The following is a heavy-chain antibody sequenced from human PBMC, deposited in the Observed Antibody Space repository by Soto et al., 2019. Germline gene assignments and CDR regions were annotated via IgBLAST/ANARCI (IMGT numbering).Heavy chain of an antibody. CDR1: CGSIGNSTYY. D-gene: IGHD6-19*01. CDR3: VSINAGGWYYFDY. V-gene: IGHV4-39*02. Sequence: SETLSLTCAVSCGSIGNSTYYWGWIRQPPGKGLEWIGSVYYSGSSYYSPSLKSRVTMSVDSSKNHFSLILDSVTAADTAVYYCVSINAGGWYYFDYWGQGILVTVSS. J-gene: IGHJ4*02. CDR2: VYYSGSS.